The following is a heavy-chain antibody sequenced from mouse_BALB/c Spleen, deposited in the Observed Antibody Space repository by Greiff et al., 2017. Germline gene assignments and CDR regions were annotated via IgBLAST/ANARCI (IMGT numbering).Heavy chain of an antibody. J-gene: IGHJ3*01. CDR2: ISSGGGST. CDR3: ARHGDYYGYNWFAY. V-gene: IGHV5-12-1*01. Sequence: EVHLVESGGGLVKPGGSLKLSCAASGFAFSSYDMSWVRQTPEKRLEWVAYISSGGGSTYYPDTVKGRFTISRDNAKNTLYLQMSSLKSEDTAMYYCARHGDYYGYNWFAYWGQGTLVTVSA. CDR1: GFAFSSYD. D-gene: IGHD1-2*01.